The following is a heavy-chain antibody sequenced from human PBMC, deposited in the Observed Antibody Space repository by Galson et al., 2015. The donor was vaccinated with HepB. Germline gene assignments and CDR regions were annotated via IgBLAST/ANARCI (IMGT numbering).Heavy chain of an antibody. Sequence: SLRLSCAASGFTFSSHAMSWARQAPGKGLEWVSAIRINDGGTFYADSVKGRITISRDNSKNTLYPQMNRLRAEDTAVYYCSKTAPYGTTWYGSVDHWGQGTLVTVSS. CDR2: IRINDGGT. CDR1: GFTFSSHA. J-gene: IGHJ4*02. CDR3: SKTAPYGTTWYGSVDH. V-gene: IGHV3-23*01. D-gene: IGHD1-7*01.